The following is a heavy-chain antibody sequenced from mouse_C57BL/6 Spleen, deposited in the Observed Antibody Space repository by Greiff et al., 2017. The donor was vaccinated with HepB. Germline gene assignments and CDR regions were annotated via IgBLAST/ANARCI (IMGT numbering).Heavy chain of an antibody. Sequence: VKLVESGAELVKPGASVKISCKASGYAFSSYWMNWVKQRPGKGLEWIGQIYPGDGDTNYNGKFKGKATLTADKSSSTAYMQLSSLTSEDSAVYFCARDDGYYLYYFDYWGQGTTLTVSS. CDR2: IYPGDGDT. J-gene: IGHJ2*01. V-gene: IGHV1-80*01. CDR3: ARDDGYYLYYFDY. D-gene: IGHD2-3*01. CDR1: GYAFSSYW.